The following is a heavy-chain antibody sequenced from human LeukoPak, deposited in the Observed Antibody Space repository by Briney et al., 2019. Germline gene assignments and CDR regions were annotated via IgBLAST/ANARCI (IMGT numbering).Heavy chain of an antibody. CDR3: ARHGSYCFDS. V-gene: IGHV4-30-4*08. Sequence: TSETLSLTCTVSGGSISSGDYYWSWIRQPPGKGLEWIGHIYYSGSTYYNPSLKSRVTISIDTSKNQLSLRLSSVTAADTAVYYCARHGSYCFDSWGQGTLVTVSS. CDR2: IYYSGST. J-gene: IGHJ4*02. CDR1: GGSISSGDYY. D-gene: IGHD3-10*01.